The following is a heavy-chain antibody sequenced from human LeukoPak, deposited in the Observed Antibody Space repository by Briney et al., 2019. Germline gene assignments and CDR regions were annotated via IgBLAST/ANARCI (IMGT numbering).Heavy chain of an antibody. D-gene: IGHD1-26*01. J-gene: IGHJ6*03. V-gene: IGHV3-33*01. CDR2: IWYDGSNE. CDR1: GLTFRNYG. Sequence: GGSLRLSCAASGLTFRNYGMHWVRQAPGKGLEWVAVIWYDGSNEGYAGSVKGRFTISRDNSKNMLYLQMNSLRDEDTAVYYCATNSGTPPRYMNVWGKGATVSVSS. CDR3: ATNSGTPPRYMNV.